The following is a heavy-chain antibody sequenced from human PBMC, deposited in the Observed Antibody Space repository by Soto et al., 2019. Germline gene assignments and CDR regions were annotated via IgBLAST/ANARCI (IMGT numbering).Heavy chain of an antibody. CDR1: GFTFSNSW. CDR2: IKEDGSEK. J-gene: IGHJ6*01. V-gene: IGHV3-7*03. CDR3: TRKRFGMDV. Sequence: EVQLVESGGGLVQPGEALRLSCAASGFTFSNSWMSWVRQAPGKGLEWVANIKEDGSEKDYVDPEKGRFTITRDNAKNSLYLQMKNQRAEDTAVYFCTRKRFGMDVWGPGTTVTVSS.